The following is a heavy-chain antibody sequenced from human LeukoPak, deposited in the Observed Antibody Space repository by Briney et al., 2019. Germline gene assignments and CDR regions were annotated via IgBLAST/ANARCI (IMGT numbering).Heavy chain of an antibody. CDR3: ARGPPPTRYQLLFSRIYYYYYMDV. CDR1: GYTFTGYY. V-gene: IGHV1-2*02. Sequence: ASVKVSCKASGYTFTGYYMHRVRQAPGQGLEWMGWINPNSGGTNYAQKFQGRVTMTRNTSISTAYMELSSLRSEDTAVYYCARGPPPTRYQLLFSRIYYYYYMDVWGKGTTVTISS. J-gene: IGHJ6*03. D-gene: IGHD2-2*01. CDR2: INPNSGGT.